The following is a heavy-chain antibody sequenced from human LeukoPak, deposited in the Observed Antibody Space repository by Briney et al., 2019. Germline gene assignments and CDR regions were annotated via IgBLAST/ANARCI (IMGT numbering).Heavy chain of an antibody. J-gene: IGHJ6*03. CDR2: IYTSGST. Sequence: PSETLSLTCTVSGGSISSYYWSWIRQPAGKGLEWIGRIYTSGSTYYNPSLKSRVTISVDTSKNQFSLKLSSVTAADTAVYYCATRLQRDNYYYMDVWGKGTTVTISS. D-gene: IGHD1-1*01. V-gene: IGHV4-4*07. CDR1: GGSISSYY. CDR3: ATRLQRDNYYYMDV.